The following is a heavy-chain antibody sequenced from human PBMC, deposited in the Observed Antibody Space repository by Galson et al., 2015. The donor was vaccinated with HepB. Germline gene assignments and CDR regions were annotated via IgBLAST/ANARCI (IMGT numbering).Heavy chain of an antibody. Sequence: CAISGDSVSSNSAAWNWIRQSPSRGLEWLGRTYYRSKWYNDYAVSVKSRITINPDTSKNQFSLQLNSVTPEDTAVYYFAFFTQMAAYDIWSGYYEFDAFDIWGQGTMVTVSS. CDR1: GDSVSSNSAA. CDR2: TYYRSKWYN. CDR3: AFFTQMAAYDIWSGYYEFDAFDI. J-gene: IGHJ3*02. D-gene: IGHD3-3*01. V-gene: IGHV6-1*01.